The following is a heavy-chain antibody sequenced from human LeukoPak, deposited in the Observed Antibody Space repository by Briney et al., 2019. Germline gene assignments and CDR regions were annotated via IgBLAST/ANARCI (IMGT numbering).Heavy chain of an antibody. CDR2: IYYSGST. CDR3: ARHAIVVVVAAHSSFDY. D-gene: IGHD2-15*01. CDR1: GGSVSDYY. J-gene: IGHJ4*02. V-gene: IGHV4-59*08. Sequence: SETLSLTCTVSGGSVSDYYWSWIRQSPGKGLEWIGYIYYSGSTNYNPSLKSRVTISVDTSKNQFSLKLSSVTAADTAVYYCARHAIVVVVAAHSSFDYWGQGTLVTVSS.